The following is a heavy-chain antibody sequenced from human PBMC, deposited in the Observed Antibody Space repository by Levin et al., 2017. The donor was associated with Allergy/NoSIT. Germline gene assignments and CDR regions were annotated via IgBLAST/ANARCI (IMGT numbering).Heavy chain of an antibody. CDR2: ISGSGGST. CDR3: AKDGYYYDSSGRKYFDY. D-gene: IGHD3-22*01. CDR1: GFTFSSYA. J-gene: IGHJ4*02. V-gene: IGHV3-23*01. Sequence: GESLKISCAASGFTFSSYAMSWVRQAPGKGLEWVSAISGSGGSTYYADSVKGRFTISRDNSKNTLYLQMNSLRAEDTAVYYCAKDGYYYDSSGRKYFDYWGQGTLVTVSS.